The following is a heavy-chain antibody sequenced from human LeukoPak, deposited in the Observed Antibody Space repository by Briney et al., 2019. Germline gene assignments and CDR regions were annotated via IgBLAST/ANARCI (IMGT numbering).Heavy chain of an antibody. J-gene: IGHJ4*02. V-gene: IGHV1-69*05. CDR3: ARGLVGAADY. Sequence: SVKVPCKASGGTFSSYAINWVRQAPGQGLEWMGGIIPIFGTANYAQKFQGRVTITTDESTSTAYMELSSLRSEDTAVYYCARGLVGAADYWGQGTLVTVSS. CDR1: GGTFSSYA. CDR2: IIPIFGTA. D-gene: IGHD1-26*01.